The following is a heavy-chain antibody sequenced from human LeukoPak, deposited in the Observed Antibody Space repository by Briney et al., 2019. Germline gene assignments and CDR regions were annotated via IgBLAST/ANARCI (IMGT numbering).Heavy chain of an antibody. CDR3: ASGGRAGWGPSYFDY. D-gene: IGHD6-19*01. V-gene: IGHV3-53*01. Sequence: GGSLRLSCAASGFTFSSYAMSWVRQAPGKGLEWVSVIYSGGSTYYADSVKGRFTISRDNSKNTLYLQMNSLRAEDTAVYYCASGGRAGWGPSYFDYWGQGTLVTVSS. CDR2: IYSGGST. CDR1: GFTFSSYA. J-gene: IGHJ4*02.